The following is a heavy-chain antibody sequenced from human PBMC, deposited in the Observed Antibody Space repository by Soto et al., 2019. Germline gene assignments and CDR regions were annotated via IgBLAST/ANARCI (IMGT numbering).Heavy chain of an antibody. Sequence: QVQLVQSGAEVKKPGASVKVSCKASGYTFTSYGISWVRQAPGQGLEWMGWISAYNGNTNYGQKFQGRVTMTTDTSTNTAYMELRSLRSYDTAVYYCARTRRSSGSQDYWGQGTLVTVSS. D-gene: IGHD1-26*01. J-gene: IGHJ4*02. CDR2: ISAYNGNT. V-gene: IGHV1-18*01. CDR1: GYTFTSYG. CDR3: ARTRRSSGSQDY.